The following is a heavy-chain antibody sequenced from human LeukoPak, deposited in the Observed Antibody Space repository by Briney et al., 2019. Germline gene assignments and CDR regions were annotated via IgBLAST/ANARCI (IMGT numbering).Heavy chain of an antibody. CDR2: IGISSGNT. D-gene: IGHD5-18*01. Sequence: GGSLRLSCTASGFPFIEYSMNWVRQAPGMGLEWISYIGISSGNTKYADSVKGRFTISADNAKNSLYLQMNSLRVEDTAVYYCVRDHNYAFDNWGQGTLVSVSS. J-gene: IGHJ4*02. CDR1: GFPFIEYS. CDR3: VRDHNYAFDN. V-gene: IGHV3-48*04.